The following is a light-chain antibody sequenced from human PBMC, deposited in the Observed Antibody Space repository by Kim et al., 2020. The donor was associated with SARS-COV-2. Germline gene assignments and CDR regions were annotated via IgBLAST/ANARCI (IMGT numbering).Light chain of an antibody. CDR3: SAYAGTNNVVI. CDR1: SSDIGAYNY. J-gene: IGLJ2*01. CDR2: EVS. V-gene: IGLV2-8*01. Sequence: QSVTLSCAGTSSDIGAYNYVSWYQQYPGKAPKLMIYEVSERPSGVPDRFSGSKSGNTASLTVSGLQADDEAAYFCSAYAGTNNVVIFGGGTQLTVL.